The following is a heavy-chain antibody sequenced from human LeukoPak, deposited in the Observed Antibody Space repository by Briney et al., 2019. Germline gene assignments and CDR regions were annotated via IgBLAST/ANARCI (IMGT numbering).Heavy chain of an antibody. V-gene: IGHV3-33*01. CDR3: ARDLSIAVFDY. D-gene: IGHD6-19*01. J-gene: IGHJ4*02. CDR1: GFTFTSYG. Sequence: GGSLTLSCAASGFTFTSYGMHWVRQAPVKGLEWVAVIWYDGRNKYYVDSVKGRFTISRDNSKNTVYLQMNSLRAEDTAVYFCARDLSIAVFDYWGQGTLVTVSS. CDR2: IWYDGRNK.